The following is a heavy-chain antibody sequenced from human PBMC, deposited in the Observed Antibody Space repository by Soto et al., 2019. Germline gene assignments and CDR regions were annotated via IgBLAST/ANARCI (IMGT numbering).Heavy chain of an antibody. CDR1: GFTFSSYA. Sequence: GGSLRLSCVASGFTFSSYALHWVRQAPGKGLEWVAVTSYDGSNKYYAGSVEGRFTVSRDNSKNTLYLQTSSLTTEDTAMYYCARDWETSATGLIDSWGQGTLVTVSS. V-gene: IGHV3-30-3*01. CDR3: ARDWETSATGLIDS. CDR2: TSYDGSNK. D-gene: IGHD3-9*01. J-gene: IGHJ4*02.